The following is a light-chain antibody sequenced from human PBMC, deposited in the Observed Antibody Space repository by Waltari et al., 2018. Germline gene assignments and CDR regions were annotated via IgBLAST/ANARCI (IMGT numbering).Light chain of an antibody. Sequence: QSALTQPASVSGSPGQSITISCTRTNSDVGSYNYVSWYQQHPGKAPKLMIYEVTNRPSGLSNRFSGSKSGNTASLTITELQAEDEADYYCSSYAGNDLVIFGGGTKLTVL. CDR3: SSYAGNDLVI. CDR1: NSDVGSYNY. V-gene: IGLV2-14*01. CDR2: EVT. J-gene: IGLJ2*01.